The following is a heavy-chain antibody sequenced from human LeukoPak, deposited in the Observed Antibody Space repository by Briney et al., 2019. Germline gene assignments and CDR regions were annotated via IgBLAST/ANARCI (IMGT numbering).Heavy chain of an antibody. D-gene: IGHD3-10*01. J-gene: IGHJ3*02. V-gene: IGHV6-1*01. CDR3: AREGGGVTMVRGVKSDAFDI. CDR2: TYYRSKWYN. Sequence: SQTLSLTCAISGDSVSSNSAAWNWIRQSPSRGLEWLGRTYYRSKWYNDYAVSVKSRITINPDTSKNQFSLQLDSVTPEDTAVYYCAREGGGVTMVRGVKSDAFDIWGQGTMVTVSS. CDR1: GDSVSSNSAA.